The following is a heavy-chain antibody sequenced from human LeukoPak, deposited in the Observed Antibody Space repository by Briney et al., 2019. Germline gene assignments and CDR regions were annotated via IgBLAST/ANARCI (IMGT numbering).Heavy chain of an antibody. CDR2: IRSKAYGGTT. Sequence: PGGSLRLSCTASGFTFGDYAMSWVRQAPGKGLEWVGFIRSKAYGGTTEYAASVKGRFTISRDDSKSIACLQMNSLKTEDTAVYYCTRDLGYCSGGSCYTGYWGQGTLVTVSS. D-gene: IGHD2-15*01. V-gene: IGHV3-49*04. CDR1: GFTFGDYA. J-gene: IGHJ4*02. CDR3: TRDLGYCSGGSCYTGY.